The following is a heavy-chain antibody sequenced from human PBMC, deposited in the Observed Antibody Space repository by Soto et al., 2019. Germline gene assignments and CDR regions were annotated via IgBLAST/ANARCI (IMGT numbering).Heavy chain of an antibody. CDR1: GLIFSNYK. J-gene: IGHJ4*02. CDR3: ARDTDGLHY. V-gene: IGHV3-74*01. CDR2: INTDGSIT. Sequence: EVQLVESGGGLVQPGGSLRLSCAASGLIFSNYKMHWVRQAPGKGLVWVSRINTDGSITDYADSVKGRFTVSRDNPKNTLYLQMNSLRAEDTAVHYCARDTDGLHYWGQGTLVTVSS.